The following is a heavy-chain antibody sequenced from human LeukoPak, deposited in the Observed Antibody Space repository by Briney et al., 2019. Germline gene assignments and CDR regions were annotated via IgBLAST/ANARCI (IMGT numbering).Heavy chain of an antibody. CDR1: GGSISSSDYY. V-gene: IGHV4-39*07. D-gene: IGHD3-3*01. J-gene: IGHJ4*02. CDR2: IYYSGST. Sequence: SETLSLTCTVSGGSISSSDYYRGWIRQPPGKGLEWIGTIYYSGSTYYNASLKSRATISVDTSKNQFSLKLSSVTAADTAVYYCARIWSGYPDYWGQGTLVTVSS. CDR3: ARIWSGYPDY.